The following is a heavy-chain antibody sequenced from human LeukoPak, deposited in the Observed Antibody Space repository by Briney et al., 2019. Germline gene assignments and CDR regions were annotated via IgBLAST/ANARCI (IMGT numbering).Heavy chain of an antibody. D-gene: IGHD2/OR15-2a*01. CDR3: ASSLSSYYGMDV. J-gene: IGHJ6*02. CDR2: INPHNGGT. Sequence: GASVKVSCKASGYSITAYYIHWVRQAPGQGLEWMGWINPHNGGTKFAQKFQGRVTISVDTSKNQFSLKLSSVTAADTAVYYCASSLSSYYGMDVWGQGTTVTVSS. V-gene: IGHV1-2*02. CDR1: GYSITAYY.